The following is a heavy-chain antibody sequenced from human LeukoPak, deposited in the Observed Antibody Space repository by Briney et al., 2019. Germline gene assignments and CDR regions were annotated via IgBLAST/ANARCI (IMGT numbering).Heavy chain of an antibody. Sequence: GGSLRLSCVASGFTFSSYSMNWVRQAPGKGLEWVSYISSSSSTIYYADSVKGRFTISRDNAKNSLYLQMNSLGAEDTAVYYCARDGAVLRYFDWLPPVGNFDYWGQGTLVTVSS. J-gene: IGHJ4*02. CDR2: ISSSSSTI. V-gene: IGHV3-48*01. D-gene: IGHD3-9*01. CDR1: GFTFSSYS. CDR3: ARDGAVLRYFDWLPPVGNFDY.